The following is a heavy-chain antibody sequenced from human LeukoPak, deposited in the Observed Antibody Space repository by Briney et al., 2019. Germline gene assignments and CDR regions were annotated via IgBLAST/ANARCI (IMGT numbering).Heavy chain of an antibody. V-gene: IGHV1-18*01. Sequence: ASVKVSCKDSGYTFTRYGISWVRPAPREGLEWMGWISGYNGNTNSAQKLRGSVTMTTDTSTSTAYIELRSLRSDDTAVFYCARDGYSSSWYPDYWGQGTLVTVSS. CDR3: ARDGYSSSWYPDY. J-gene: IGHJ4*02. CDR2: ISGYNGNT. CDR1: GYTFTRYG. D-gene: IGHD6-13*01.